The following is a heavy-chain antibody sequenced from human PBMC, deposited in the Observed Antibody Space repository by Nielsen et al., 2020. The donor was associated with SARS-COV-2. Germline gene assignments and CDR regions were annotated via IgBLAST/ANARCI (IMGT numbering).Heavy chain of an antibody. V-gene: IGHV3-7*03. J-gene: IGHJ4*02. Sequence: GESLKISCAASGFTFSSYWMSWVRQAPGKGLEWVANIKEDGSEKYYVDSVKGRFTISRDNAKRSLYLQMNSLRAEDTAVYYCARDWSVAGHFDSWGQGTLVTVSS. CDR3: ARDWSVAGHFDS. CDR2: IKEDGSEK. D-gene: IGHD6-19*01. CDR1: GFTFSSYW.